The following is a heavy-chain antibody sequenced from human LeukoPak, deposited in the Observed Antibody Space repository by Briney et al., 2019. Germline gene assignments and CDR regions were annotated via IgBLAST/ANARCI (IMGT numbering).Heavy chain of an antibody. CDR1: GFTFGVST. CDR3: TVSGIASDAFDI. V-gene: IGHV3-73*01. CDR2: IRSKANTYAT. Sequence: GGSLRLSCAASGFTFGVSTMHWVRQASGKGLEWVGRIRSKANTYATAYSASVKGGFTISRDDSKNTAYLQMNSLKTEDTAVYYCTVSGIASDAFDIWGQGTMVTVSS. J-gene: IGHJ3*02. D-gene: IGHD2-21*01.